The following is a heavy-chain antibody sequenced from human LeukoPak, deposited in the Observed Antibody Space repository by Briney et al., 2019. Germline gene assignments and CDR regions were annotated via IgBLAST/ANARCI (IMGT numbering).Heavy chain of an antibody. CDR1: GYTFTGYY. V-gene: IGHV1-46*01. CDR3: ARDQEGFDY. J-gene: IGHJ4*02. Sequence: ASVKVSCKASGYTFTGYYMHWVRQAPGQGLEWMGMIYPRDGSTSYAQKFQGRVTVTRDTSTSTVHMELSGLRSEDTAVYYCARDQEGFDYWGQGTLVTVS. CDR2: IYPRDGST.